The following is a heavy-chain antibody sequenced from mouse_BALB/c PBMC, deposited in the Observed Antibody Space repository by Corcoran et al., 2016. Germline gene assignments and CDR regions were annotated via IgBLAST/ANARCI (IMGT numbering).Heavy chain of an antibody. CDR3: ARGGDGYFFPFAY. CDR1: GYSFTGYY. D-gene: IGHD2-3*01. J-gene: IGHJ3*01. V-gene: IGHV1S34*01. CDR2: ISCYNGAI. Sequence: LVKTGASVKISCKASGYSFTGYYMHWVKQSQGKSLEWIGYISCYNGAIRYNQKFKDKATFTVDTSSSTAYMQFNSLTSEDSAVYYCARGGDGYFFPFAYWCQGTLVTVSA.